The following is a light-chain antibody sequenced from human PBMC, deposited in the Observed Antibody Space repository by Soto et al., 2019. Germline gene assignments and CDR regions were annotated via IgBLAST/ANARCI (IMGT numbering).Light chain of an antibody. CDR1: NSDVGGYNY. J-gene: IGLJ1*01. Sequence: QSVLTQPASVSGSPGQSIAISCTGTNSDVGGYNYVSWYQQHPGKAPKLMIYEVSNRPSGVSNRFSGSKSGNTASLTISGLQAEDEADYYCSSYTSSSTTVFGTGTKVTVL. CDR3: SSYTSSSTTV. CDR2: EVS. V-gene: IGLV2-14*01.